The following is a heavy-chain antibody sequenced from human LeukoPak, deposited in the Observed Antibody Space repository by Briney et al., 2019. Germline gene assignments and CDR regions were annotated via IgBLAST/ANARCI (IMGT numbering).Heavy chain of an antibody. CDR1: GGSISSYY. CDR3: ARLQGSYFFYYYMDV. D-gene: IGHD1-26*01. Sequence: SETLSLTCTVSGGSISSYYWSWIRQPPGKGLEWIGYIYTSGSTNYNPSLKSRVTISVGTSKNQFSLKLSSVTAADTAVYYCARLQGSYFFYYYMDVWGKGTTVTVSS. V-gene: IGHV4-4*09. CDR2: IYTSGST. J-gene: IGHJ6*03.